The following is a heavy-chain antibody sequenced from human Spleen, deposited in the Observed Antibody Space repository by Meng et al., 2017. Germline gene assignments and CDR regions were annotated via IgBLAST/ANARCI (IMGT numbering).Heavy chain of an antibody. CDR3: ARGPTTMAHDFDY. J-gene: IGHJ4*02. CDR1: GGSFSDYY. Sequence: GRLQEAGPGQVRPSETLSLTCTASGGSFSDYYWSWIRQPPGKGLEWIGEINHSGRTNYNPSLESRATISVDTSQNNLSLKLSSVTAADSAVYYCARGPTTMAHDFDYWGQGTLVTVSS. V-gene: IGHV4-34*01. D-gene: IGHD4-11*01. CDR2: INHSGRT.